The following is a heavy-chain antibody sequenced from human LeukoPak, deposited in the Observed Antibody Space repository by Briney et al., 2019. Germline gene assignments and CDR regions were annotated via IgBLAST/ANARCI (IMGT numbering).Heavy chain of an antibody. D-gene: IGHD3-3*01. CDR1: GGTFSSYA. CDR3: ARGHGGHYDFWSGYYGAYYYYGMDV. J-gene: IGHJ6*02. CDR2: IIPIFGTA. V-gene: IGHV1-69*05. Sequence: GASVKVSCKASGGTFSSYAISWVRQAPGQGLEWMGGIIPIFGTANYAQKFQGRVTMTRNTSISTAYMELSSLRSEDTAVYYCARGHGGHYDFWSGYYGAYYYYGMDVWGQGTTVTVSS.